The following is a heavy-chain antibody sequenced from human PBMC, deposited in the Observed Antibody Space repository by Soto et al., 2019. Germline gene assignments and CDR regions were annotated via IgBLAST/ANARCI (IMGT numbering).Heavy chain of an antibody. CDR1: GFTFDDYT. Sequence: GGSLGLSCAASGFTFDDYTMQWVRQAPGKGLEWVSLISWDGGSTYYADSVKGRFTISRDNSKNSLYLQMNSLRTEDTALYYCAKDMSKQWLVGSGMDVWGQGTTVTVSS. V-gene: IGHV3-43*01. CDR3: AKDMSKQWLVGSGMDV. D-gene: IGHD6-19*01. J-gene: IGHJ6*02. CDR2: ISWDGGST.